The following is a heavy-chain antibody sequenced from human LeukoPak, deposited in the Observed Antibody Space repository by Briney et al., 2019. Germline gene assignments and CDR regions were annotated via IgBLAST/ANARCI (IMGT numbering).Heavy chain of an antibody. J-gene: IGHJ3*02. CDR2: IYHSGST. Sequence: PSETLSLTCAVSGGSISSGGCPWSWIRQPPGKGLEWIGYIYHSGSTYYNPSLKSRVTISVDRSKNQFSLKLSSVTAADTAVYYCARGIGYCSGGSCYDAFDIWGQGTMVTVSS. D-gene: IGHD2-15*01. CDR1: GGSISSGGCP. CDR3: ARGIGYCSGGSCYDAFDI. V-gene: IGHV4-30-2*01.